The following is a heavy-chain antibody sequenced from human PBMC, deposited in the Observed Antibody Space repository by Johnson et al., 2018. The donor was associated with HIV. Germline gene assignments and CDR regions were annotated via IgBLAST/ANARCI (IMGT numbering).Heavy chain of an antibody. D-gene: IGHD3-16*02. CDR3: ARENYDYVWESYRKGGAFDI. V-gene: IGHV3-66*01. CDR1: GFTFDDYA. Sequence: VQLVESGGGLVQPGGPLRLSCAASGFTFDDYAMHWVRQAPGKGLEWVSLIYGGGTTYYAGSVEGRYTGSRDNSKNTLYLQMNSLTAEDTAVYYCARENYDYVWESYRKGGAFDIWGQGTMVTVSS. J-gene: IGHJ3*02. CDR2: IYGGGTT.